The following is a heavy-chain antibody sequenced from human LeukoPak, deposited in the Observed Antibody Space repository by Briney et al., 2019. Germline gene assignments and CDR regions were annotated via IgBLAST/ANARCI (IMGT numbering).Heavy chain of an antibody. CDR2: INPNSGGT. J-gene: IGHJ4*02. D-gene: IGHD2-21*02. CDR3: ARGYCSGDCFTLFDY. Sequence: ASVKLSCKASGYTFTSYYMHWVRQAPGQGLEWMGWINPNSGGTNYAQKFQGRVTMTRDTSISTAYMELSSLRSDDTAVYYCARGYCSGDCFTLFDYWAQGTLVTVSS. V-gene: IGHV1-2*02. CDR1: GYTFTSYY.